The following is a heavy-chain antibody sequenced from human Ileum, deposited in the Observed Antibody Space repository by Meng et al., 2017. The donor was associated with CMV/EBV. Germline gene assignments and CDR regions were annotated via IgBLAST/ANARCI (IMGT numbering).Heavy chain of an antibody. J-gene: IGHJ4*02. CDR3: ARGHDSSGYYYYFDY. D-gene: IGHD3-22*01. V-gene: IGHV4-30-4*08. Sequence: GSLSTCYYYWSWIRQPPGEGLEWIGYIYYSGSTYYTPSLKSRVTISVDTSKNQFSLKLSSVTAADTAVYYCARGHDSSGYYYYFDYWGQGTLVTVSS. CDR2: IYYSGST. CDR1: GSLSTCYYY.